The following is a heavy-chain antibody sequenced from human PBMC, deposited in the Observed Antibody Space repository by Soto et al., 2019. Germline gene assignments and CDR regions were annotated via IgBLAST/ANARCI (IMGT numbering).Heavy chain of an antibody. J-gene: IGHJ6*02. CDR1: GXXXXXYD. CDR3: ARTDRDFYGLDV. CDR2: ISAAGDP. V-gene: IGHV3-13*05. Sequence: EVQLVESGGGLVXPGXXLRLSCEAPGXXXXXYDMHWVXQXTGKGLEWVSGISAAGDPDYADSVEXXXXXSRENAQNSFFLQMNSLRVGDTAVYYCARTDRDFYGLDVWGQGTTVIVSS.